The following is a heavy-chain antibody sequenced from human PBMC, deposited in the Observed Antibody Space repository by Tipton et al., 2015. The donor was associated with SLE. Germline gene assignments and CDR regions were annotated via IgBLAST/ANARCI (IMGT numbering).Heavy chain of an antibody. D-gene: IGHD2-2*01. Sequence: TLSLTCTVSGGSISSYYWSWIRQPAGKGLEWIGRIYTSGSTNYNPSLKSRVTISVDTSKNQFSLKLSSVTAADTAVYYCARRGDTVVVPAAVVFDYWGQGTLVTVSS. V-gene: IGHV4-4*07. CDR1: GGSISSYY. J-gene: IGHJ4*02. CDR3: ARRGDTVVVPAAVVFDY. CDR2: IYTSGST.